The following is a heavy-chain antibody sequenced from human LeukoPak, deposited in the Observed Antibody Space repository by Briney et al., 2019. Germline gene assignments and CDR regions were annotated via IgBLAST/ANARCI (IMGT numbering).Heavy chain of an antibody. V-gene: IGHV1-46*01. Sequence: ASVKVSCKASGYTFTSYYMHWVRPPPGQGLEWMGIINPSGGSTSYAQKFQGRVTITRDTSASTAYMELSSLRSEDMAVYYCARASILPDAFDIWGQGTMVTVSS. CDR2: INPSGGST. J-gene: IGHJ3*02. CDR3: ARASILPDAFDI. CDR1: GYTFTSYY. D-gene: IGHD2-15*01.